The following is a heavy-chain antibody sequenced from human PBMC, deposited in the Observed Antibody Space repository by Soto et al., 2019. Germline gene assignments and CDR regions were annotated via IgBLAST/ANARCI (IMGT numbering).Heavy chain of an antibody. J-gene: IGHJ4*02. CDR2: INPNTGGT. Sequence: GASVKVSCQAPGYTFTAYWIHWVRQTPGQGLEWMGYINPNTGGTNYAQNFQGSVTMTRDTSINTAYMELSGLRYDDTAIYYCAKTSTRAYSAYDLDYWGQGTLVTVSS. CDR3: AKTSTRAYSAYDLDY. CDR1: GYTFTAYW. D-gene: IGHD5-12*01. V-gene: IGHV1-2*02.